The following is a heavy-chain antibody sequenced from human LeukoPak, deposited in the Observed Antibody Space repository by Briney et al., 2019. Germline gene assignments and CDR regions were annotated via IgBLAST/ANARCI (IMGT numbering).Heavy chain of an antibody. CDR1: GGSFSGYY. CDR2: INHSGST. J-gene: IGHJ5*02. CDR3: ARGRPVLLWFGEPSNWFDP. V-gene: IGHV4-34*01. Sequence: SETLSLTCAVSGGSFSGYYWRWVRQPPGKGLEWIGEINHSGSTNYNPSLKSRVTISVDTSKNQFSLKLSSVTAADTAVYYCARGRPVLLWFGEPSNWFDPWGQGTLVTVSS. D-gene: IGHD3-10*01.